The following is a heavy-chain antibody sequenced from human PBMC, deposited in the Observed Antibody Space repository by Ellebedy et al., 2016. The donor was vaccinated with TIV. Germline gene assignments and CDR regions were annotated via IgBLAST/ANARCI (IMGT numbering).Heavy chain of an antibody. CDR3: ATEVSGSYRDRDFDY. Sequence: GESLKISXAASGFTFSSYAMSWVRQAPGKGLEWVSAISGFGGNTYYTDSVKGRFTISRDDPKNLLFLQMKSLRAEDTAVYYCATEVSGSYRDRDFDYWGQGTLVSVSS. CDR1: GFTFSSYA. CDR2: ISGFGGNT. D-gene: IGHD1-26*01. V-gene: IGHV3-23*01. J-gene: IGHJ4*02.